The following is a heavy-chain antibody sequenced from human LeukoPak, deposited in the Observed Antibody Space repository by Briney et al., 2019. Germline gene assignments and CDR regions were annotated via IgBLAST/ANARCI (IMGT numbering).Heavy chain of an antibody. D-gene: IGHD2-2*01. J-gene: IGHJ4*01. V-gene: IGHV3-48*03. CDR1: GFTFRSYE. CDR2: ISSSGNSI. Sequence: PGGSLRLSCAVSGFTFRSYEMNWVRQAPGKGLEWVSYISSSGNSIYYADSVKGRFTISRDNAKNSVYLQMNSLRAEDTAVYYCARSRYCTSTSCFVELFFDYWGHGTLCTVSS. CDR3: ARSRYCTSTSCFVELFFDY.